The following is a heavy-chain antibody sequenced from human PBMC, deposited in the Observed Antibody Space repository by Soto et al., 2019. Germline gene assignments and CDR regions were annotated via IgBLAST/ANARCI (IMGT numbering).Heavy chain of an antibody. V-gene: IGHV4-31*03. CDR3: ARVYGDYDAFDI. CDR2: IYYSGST. J-gene: IGHJ3*02. D-gene: IGHD4-17*01. Sequence: TLSLTCTVSGGSISSGGYYWSWIRQHPGKGLEWIGYIYYSGSTYYNPSLKSRVTISVDTSKNQFSPKLSSLTSEDTAVYYCARVYGDYDAFDIWGQGTMVTVSS. CDR1: GGSISSGGYY.